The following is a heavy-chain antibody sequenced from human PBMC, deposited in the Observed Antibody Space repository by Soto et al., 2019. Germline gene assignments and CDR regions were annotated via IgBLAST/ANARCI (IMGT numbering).Heavy chain of an antibody. CDR2: IHYSGST. CDR1: GGPIRDTIYY. Sequence: SETLSLTCTVSGGPIRDTIYYWGWIRQPPGKGLEWIGSIHYSGSTHYNPSLKSRVTISVDPSKSQFSLSLTSVTPADTSVYYCARHMRAEAAPLAFWGQGTVVTVSS. CDR3: ARHMRAEAAPLAF. J-gene: IGHJ4*02. V-gene: IGHV4-39*01. D-gene: IGHD2-15*01.